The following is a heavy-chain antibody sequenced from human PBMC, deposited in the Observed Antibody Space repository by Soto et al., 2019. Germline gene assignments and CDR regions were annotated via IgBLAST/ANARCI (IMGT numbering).Heavy chain of an antibody. CDR3: GRVVEGATRHTDFYA. V-gene: IGHV4-39*01. D-gene: IGHD2-21*01. CDR2: VYYSGGA. Sequence: SETLSLTCAVSGVSIHNSHSFWGWIRQPPGKGLEFIANVYYSGGAHYNPSFKSRVTISVDTATNQVSLRMSSVTAADTAVYFCGRVVEGATRHTDFYAWGQQTLLPVSA. CDR1: GVSIHNSHSF. J-gene: IGHJ5*02.